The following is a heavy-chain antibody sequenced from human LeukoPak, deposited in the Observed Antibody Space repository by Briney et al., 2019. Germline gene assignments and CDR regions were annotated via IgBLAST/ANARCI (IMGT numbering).Heavy chain of an antibody. CDR3: ARGKLRFLEWLAIDYFDY. Sequence: ASVKVSCKASGYTFTSYGISWVRQAPGQGLEWMGWISAYNGNTNYAQKLQGRVTMTTDTSTSTAYMELRSLRSDDTAVYYCARGKLRFLEWLAIDYFDYWGQETLVTVSS. J-gene: IGHJ4*02. CDR2: ISAYNGNT. D-gene: IGHD3-3*01. V-gene: IGHV1-18*01. CDR1: GYTFTSYG.